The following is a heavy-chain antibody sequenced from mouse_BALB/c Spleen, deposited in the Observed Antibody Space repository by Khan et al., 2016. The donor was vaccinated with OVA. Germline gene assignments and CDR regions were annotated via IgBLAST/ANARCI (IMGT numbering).Heavy chain of an antibody. CDR2: IWGDGST. Sequence: VKLLESGPGLVAPSQSLSITCTVSGFSLTGYGVTWVRQPPGKGLEWLGMIWGDGSTDYHSALQSRLSISKDNSKSQVFLKMNSLHTDDTARYYCAREIYYDYADYYAMDYWGQGTSVTVSS. CDR3: AREIYYDYADYYAMDY. D-gene: IGHD2-4*01. V-gene: IGHV2-6-7*01. CDR1: GFSLTGYG. J-gene: IGHJ4*01.